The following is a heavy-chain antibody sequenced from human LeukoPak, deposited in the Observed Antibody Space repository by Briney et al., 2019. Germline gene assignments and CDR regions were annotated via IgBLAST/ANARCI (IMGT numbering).Heavy chain of an antibody. J-gene: IGHJ5*02. V-gene: IGHV1-18*01. Sequence: VASVKVSCKASGYTFINYGINWRRQAPGQGLEWLGWISAHHGYTKYAQKVQGRVTMTTDTSTSTAYMELRSLRSDDTAVYYCARVGATIPYNWFDPWGQGTLVTVSS. D-gene: IGHD1-26*01. CDR2: ISAHHGYT. CDR3: ARVGATIPYNWFDP. CDR1: GYTFINYG.